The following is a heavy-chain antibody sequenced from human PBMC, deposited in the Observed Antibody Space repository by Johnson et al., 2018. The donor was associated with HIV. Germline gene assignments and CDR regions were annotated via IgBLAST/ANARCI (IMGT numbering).Heavy chain of an antibody. CDR2: ISWNSGSI. V-gene: IGHV3-9*01. J-gene: IGHJ3*01. Sequence: VQLVESGGGLVQPGRSLRLSCAASGFTFDDYAMHWVRQAPGKGLEWVSGISWNSGSIGYADSVKGRFTISRDNSKDTLYLQMHSLRPEDTALYYCARDPPYGGNPSAFDVWGQGTMVTVSS. CDR3: ARDPPYGGNPSAFDV. D-gene: IGHD4-23*01. CDR1: GFTFDDYA.